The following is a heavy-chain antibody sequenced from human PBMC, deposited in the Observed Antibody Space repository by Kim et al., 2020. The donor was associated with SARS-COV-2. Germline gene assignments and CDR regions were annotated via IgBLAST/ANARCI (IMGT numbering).Heavy chain of an antibody. J-gene: IGHJ6*02. Sequence: SETLSLTCTVSGGSISSSSYYWGWIRQPPGKGLEWIGSIYYSGSTYYNPSLKSRVTISVDTSKNQFSLKLSSVTAADTAVYYCARDPKRRYSGSRPPPPTGMDVWGQGTTVTVSS. CDR3: ARDPKRRYSGSRPPPPTGMDV. CDR2: IYYSGST. CDR1: GGSISSSSYY. D-gene: IGHD1-26*01. V-gene: IGHV4-39*07.